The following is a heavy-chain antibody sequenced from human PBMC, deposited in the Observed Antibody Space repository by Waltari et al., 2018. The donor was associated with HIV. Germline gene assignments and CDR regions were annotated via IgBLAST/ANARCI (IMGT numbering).Heavy chain of an antibody. D-gene: IGHD4-4*01. Sequence: QVQLQESGPGLVKPSQTLSLTCTVSGGSISSGDYYWSWIRQPPGNGLEWIGYNYYSWSPFHDPSLKSRVTISVDRSKNTFSLKLRSVTAADTAVYYCARDRPWTTAGATTYYFDPWGQGTLVTVSS. CDR2: NYYSWSP. V-gene: IGHV4-30-4*08. J-gene: IGHJ5*02. CDR1: GGSISSGDYY. CDR3: ARDRPWTTAGATTYYFDP.